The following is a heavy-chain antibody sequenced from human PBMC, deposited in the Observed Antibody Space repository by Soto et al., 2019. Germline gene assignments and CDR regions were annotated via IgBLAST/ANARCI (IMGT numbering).Heavy chain of an antibody. V-gene: IGHV3-48*02. Sequence: GGSVRLSCAASGFTFSSYSMNWVRQAPGKGLEWVSYISSSSSTIYYADSVKGRFTISRDNAKNSLYLQMNSLRDEDTAVYYCARDTLAYCGGDCYSDPLDYWGQGTLVTVSS. CDR3: ARDTLAYCGGDCYSDPLDY. CDR1: GFTFSSYS. CDR2: ISSSSSTI. D-gene: IGHD2-21*02. J-gene: IGHJ4*02.